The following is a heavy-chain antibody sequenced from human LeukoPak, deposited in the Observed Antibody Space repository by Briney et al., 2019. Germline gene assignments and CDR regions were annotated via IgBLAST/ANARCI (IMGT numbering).Heavy chain of an antibody. Sequence: SETLSLTCTVSGGSISSYYWSWIRQPPGKGLEWIGSIYYSGTTYYNASLKSQVSISIDTSKNQFSLRLTSVTAADTAVYYCARQTGSGLFILPGGQGTLVTVSS. J-gene: IGHJ4*02. CDR1: GGSISSYY. CDR3: ARQTGSGLFILP. CDR2: IYYSGTT. D-gene: IGHD3/OR15-3a*01. V-gene: IGHV4-39*01.